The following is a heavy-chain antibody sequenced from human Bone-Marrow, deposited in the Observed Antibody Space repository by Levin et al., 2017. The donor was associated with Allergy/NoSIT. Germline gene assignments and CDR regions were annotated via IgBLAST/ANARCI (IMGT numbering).Heavy chain of an antibody. CDR1: AFTFSTFP. V-gene: IGHV3-30*04. J-gene: IGHJ4*02. CDR3: ARDRGQYDFWSGRQPHFDS. Sequence: GGSLRLSCVASAFTFSTFPMHWVRQTPGKGLEWVTVISPDGSDRYYAESLRHRFTVSRDNSKNTLFLEIKSLRPEDTAVYYCARDRGQYDFWSGRQPHFDSWGQGTLVTVSS. D-gene: IGHD3-3*01. CDR2: ISPDGSDR.